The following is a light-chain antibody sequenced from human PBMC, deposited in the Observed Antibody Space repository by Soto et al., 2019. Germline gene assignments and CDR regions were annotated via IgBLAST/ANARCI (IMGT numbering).Light chain of an antibody. CDR2: SNN. CDR3: AAWDDSLNGYV. J-gene: IGLJ1*01. Sequence: QSLLTQPPPASGTPGQRVTISCSGSSSNIGSNTVNWYQQLPGTAPKLLIYSNNQRPSGVPDRFSGSKSGTSASLAISGLQSEDEADYYCAAWDDSLNGYVFGTGTKVTVL. CDR1: SSNIGSNT. V-gene: IGLV1-44*01.